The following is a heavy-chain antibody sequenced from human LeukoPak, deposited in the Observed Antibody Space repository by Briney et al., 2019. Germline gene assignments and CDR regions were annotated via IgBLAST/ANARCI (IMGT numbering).Heavy chain of an antibody. D-gene: IGHD3-22*01. V-gene: IGHV1-24*01. CDR1: GYTLTELS. CDR3: ATSLVPDSSGYYQNWFDP. J-gene: IGHJ5*02. CDR2: FDPEDGET. Sequence: RASVKVSCKVSGYTLTELSMHWVRQTPGKGLEWMGGFDPEDGETIYAQKFQGRVTMTEDTSTDTAYMELSSLRSEDTAAYYCATSLVPDSSGYYQNWFDPWGQGTLVTVSS.